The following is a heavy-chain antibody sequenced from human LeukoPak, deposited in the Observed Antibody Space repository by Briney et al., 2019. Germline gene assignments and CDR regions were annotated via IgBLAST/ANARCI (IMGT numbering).Heavy chain of an antibody. CDR1: DGSISSSSYY. CDR3: ASNYDYDDY. Sequence: SETLSLTCTVSDGSISSSSYYWGWIRQPPGKGLEWIGSIYYSGSTYYNPSLKSRVTISVDTSKNQFSLKLSSVTAADTAVYYCASNYDYDDYWGQGTLVTVSS. CDR2: IYYSGST. D-gene: IGHD5-12*01. J-gene: IGHJ4*02. V-gene: IGHV4-39*07.